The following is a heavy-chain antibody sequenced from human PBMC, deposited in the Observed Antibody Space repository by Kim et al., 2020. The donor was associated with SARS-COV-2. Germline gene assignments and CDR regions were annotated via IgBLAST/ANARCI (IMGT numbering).Heavy chain of an antibody. V-gene: IGHV1-69*04. CDR2: IIPILGIA. D-gene: IGHD2-2*01. CDR1: GGTFSSYA. J-gene: IGHJ3*02. CDR3: ARDYCSSTSCYVGGAFDI. Sequence: SVKVSCKASGGTFSSYAISWVRQAPGQGLEWMGRIIPILGIANHAQKFQGRVTITADKSTSTAYMELSSLRSEDTAVYYCARDYCSSTSCYVGGAFDIWGQGTMVTVSS.